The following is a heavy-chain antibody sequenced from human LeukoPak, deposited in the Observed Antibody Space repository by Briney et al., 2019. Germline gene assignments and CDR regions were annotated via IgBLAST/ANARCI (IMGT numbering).Heavy chain of an antibody. CDR1: GGSISSYY. CDR2: IYYSGST. Sequence: PSETLSLTCTVSGGSISSYYWSWIRQPPGKGLEWIGCIYYSGSTYYNPSLRSRVTISVDTSKNQFSLKLSSVTAADTAVYYCARHEGQYSASLDYWGQGTLVTVSS. J-gene: IGHJ4*02. V-gene: IGHV4-59*08. D-gene: IGHD5-12*01. CDR3: ARHEGQYSASLDY.